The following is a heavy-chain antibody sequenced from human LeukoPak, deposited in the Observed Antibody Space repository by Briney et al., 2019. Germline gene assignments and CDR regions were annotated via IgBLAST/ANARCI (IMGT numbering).Heavy chain of an antibody. Sequence: GGSLRLSCAASGFTFSSYSMNWVRQAPGKGLERVSYISSSSSTIYYADSVKGRFTISGDNAKNSLYLQMNSLRDEDTAVYYCARKDHYYDSSGYYYYYFDYWGQGTLVTVSS. CDR2: ISSSSSTI. J-gene: IGHJ4*02. V-gene: IGHV3-48*02. CDR3: ARKDHYYDSSGYYYYYFDY. D-gene: IGHD3-22*01. CDR1: GFTFSSYS.